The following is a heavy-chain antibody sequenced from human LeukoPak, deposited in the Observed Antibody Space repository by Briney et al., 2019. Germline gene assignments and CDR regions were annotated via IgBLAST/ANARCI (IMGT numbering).Heavy chain of an antibody. CDR2: IRYDGSNK. CDR3: ARDGLAVTTFEYFFDY. V-gene: IGHV3-30*02. D-gene: IGHD4-11*01. J-gene: IGHJ4*02. CDR1: GFTFSRYG. Sequence: GGSLRLSCAASGFTFSRYGMHWVRQAPGKGLVWVAFIRYDGSNKYYTDSVKGRFTISRDNSKNTLYLQMNSLRVEDTAVYYCARDGLAVTTFEYFFDYWGQGTLVTVS.